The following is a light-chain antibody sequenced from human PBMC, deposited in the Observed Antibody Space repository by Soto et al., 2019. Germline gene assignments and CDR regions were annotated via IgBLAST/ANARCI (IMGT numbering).Light chain of an antibody. J-gene: IGLJ1*01. V-gene: IGLV1-40*01. CDR2: GNF. Sequence: QSALAQPPSVSGAPGQRVTISCTGTSSNIGAGFDVHWYQQLPGTAPKLLISGNFNRPSGVPDRFSGSKSGTSASLAITGLQAEDEADYYCQSYDSSLSGYVFGTGTKVTVL. CDR1: SSNIGAGFD. CDR3: QSYDSSLSGYV.